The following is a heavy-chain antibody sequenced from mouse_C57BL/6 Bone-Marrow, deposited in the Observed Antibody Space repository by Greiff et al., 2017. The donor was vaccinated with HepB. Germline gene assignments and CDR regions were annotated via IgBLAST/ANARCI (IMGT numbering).Heavy chain of an antibody. CDR3: ARTDGYYAYYFDY. CDR1: GFSLTSYA. D-gene: IGHD2-3*01. J-gene: IGHJ2*01. Sequence: VQLQQSGPGLVAPSQSLSITCTVSGFSLTSYAISWVRQPPGKGLEWLGVIWTGGGTNYNSALKSRLSISKDNSKSQVFLKMNSPQTDDTARYYCARTDGYYAYYFDYWGQGTTLTVSS. CDR2: IWTGGGT. V-gene: IGHV2-9-1*01.